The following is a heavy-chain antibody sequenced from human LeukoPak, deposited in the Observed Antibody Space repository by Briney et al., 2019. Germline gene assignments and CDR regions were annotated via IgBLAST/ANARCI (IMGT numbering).Heavy chain of an antibody. V-gene: IGHV3-30*04. CDR2: ISYDGGNK. D-gene: IGHD2-2*01. CDR1: GFTFSSYA. Sequence: GGSLRLSCAASGFTFSSYAMHWVRQAPGKGLEWVAVISYDGGNKYYADSVKGRFTISRDNSKNTLYLQMNSLRAEDTAVYYCARDRRYCSSTSCYGVCGYWGQGTLVTVSS. CDR3: ARDRRYCSSTSCYGVCGY. J-gene: IGHJ4*02.